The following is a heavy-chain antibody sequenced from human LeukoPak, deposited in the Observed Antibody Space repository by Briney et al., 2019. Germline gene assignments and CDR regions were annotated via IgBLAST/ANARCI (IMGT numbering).Heavy chain of an antibody. Sequence: GGSLRLSCAASGFTFSSYSMSWVRQAPGKGLEWVSSISSSSSYIYYADSVKGRFTISRDNAKNSLYLQMNSLRAEDTAVYYCARQSVMYYYDSSGYWDYWGQGTLVTVSS. J-gene: IGHJ4*02. CDR3: ARQSVMYYYDSSGYWDY. V-gene: IGHV3-21*01. CDR2: ISSSSSYI. CDR1: GFTFSSYS. D-gene: IGHD3-22*01.